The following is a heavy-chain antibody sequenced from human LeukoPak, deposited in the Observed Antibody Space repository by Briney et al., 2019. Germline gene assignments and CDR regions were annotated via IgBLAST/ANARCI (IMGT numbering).Heavy chain of an antibody. Sequence: GGSLRLSCAASGFTFSSYDMHWVRQATGKGLEWVSAIGTAGDTYYPGSVKGRFTISRENAKNSLYLQMNSLRAGDTAVYYCARALNCSSTSCYTPYYYGMDVWGQGTTVTVCS. CDR3: ARALNCSSTSCYTPYYYGMDV. J-gene: IGHJ6*02. V-gene: IGHV3-13*01. D-gene: IGHD2-2*02. CDR1: GFTFSSYD. CDR2: IGTAGDT.